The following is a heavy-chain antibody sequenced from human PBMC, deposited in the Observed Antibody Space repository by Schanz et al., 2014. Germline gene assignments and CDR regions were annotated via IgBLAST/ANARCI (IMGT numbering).Heavy chain of an antibody. V-gene: IGHV3-48*01. CDR1: GFTVSSNH. J-gene: IGHJ1*01. CDR2: IATSSSTR. Sequence: EVQLVESGGGLVQPGGSLRLSCAASGFTVSSNHMSWVRQAPGKGLEWLSYIATSSSTRHYADSVKGRVTISRDNAKNSVSLQMRRLRVEDTAVYYCASGVHVSSLQKGLQFWGRGTLVIVSS. D-gene: IGHD3-10*01. CDR3: ASGVHVSSLQKGLQF.